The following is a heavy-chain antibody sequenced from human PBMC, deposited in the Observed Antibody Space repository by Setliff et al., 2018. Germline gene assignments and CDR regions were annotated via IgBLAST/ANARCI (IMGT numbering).Heavy chain of an antibody. Sequence: PGGSLRLSCAASGPAFSNYYMSWVRQAPGKGLQWVANIKQDGSETYYADSVQGRFTISRDKNSLYLQMHSLRAEDTAVYYCARDRGGGLYDSWGRGTLVTVSS. CDR3: ARDRGGGLYDS. CDR2: IKQDGSET. J-gene: IGHJ4*02. CDR1: GPAFSNYY. V-gene: IGHV3-7*03. D-gene: IGHD3-16*01.